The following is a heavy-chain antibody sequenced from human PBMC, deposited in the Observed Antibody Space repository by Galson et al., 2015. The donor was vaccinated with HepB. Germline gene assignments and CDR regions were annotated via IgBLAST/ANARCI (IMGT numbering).Heavy chain of an antibody. CDR3: QVATFHDEIDY. D-gene: IGHD5-12*01. CDR2: ISYDGSNK. CDR1: GFTFSSYA. V-gene: IGHV3-30-3*01. J-gene: IGHJ4*02. Sequence: SLRLSCAASGFTFSSYAMHWVRQAPGKGLEWVAVISYDGSNKYYADSVKGRFTISRDNSKNTLYLQMNSLRAEDTAVYYCQVATFHDEIDYWGQGTLVTVSS.